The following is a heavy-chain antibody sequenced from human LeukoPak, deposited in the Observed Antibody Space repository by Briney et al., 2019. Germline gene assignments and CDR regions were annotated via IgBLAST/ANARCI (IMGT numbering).Heavy chain of an antibody. CDR3: AREDPQTTVPEGLDV. J-gene: IGHJ6*02. D-gene: IGHD4-17*01. CDR2: IYFSGGT. CDR1: GGSISNYY. Sequence: PSETLSLTCTVSGGSISNYYWSWIRQSPVKGLEWIGYIYFSGGTNYNPSLKSRVTISVDTSKNQFSLKLSSVTAADTAVYYCAREDPQTTVPEGLDVWGQGTTVTVSS. V-gene: IGHV4-59*01.